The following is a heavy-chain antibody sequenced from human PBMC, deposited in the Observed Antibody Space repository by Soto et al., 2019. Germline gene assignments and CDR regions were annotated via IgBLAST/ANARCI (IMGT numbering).Heavy chain of an antibody. Sequence: ASVKVSCKASGFTFTGHYIHWVRQAPGQGLEWMGWINPNSGGTSYAQKFQGRVTMTRDTSITTTYMELSRLSSDDTAVYYCARGGILTGYNYYYGMDVWGQGTTVTVSS. V-gene: IGHV1-2*02. CDR2: INPNSGGT. CDR3: ARGGILTGYNYYYGMDV. CDR1: GFTFTGHY. J-gene: IGHJ6*02. D-gene: IGHD3-9*01.